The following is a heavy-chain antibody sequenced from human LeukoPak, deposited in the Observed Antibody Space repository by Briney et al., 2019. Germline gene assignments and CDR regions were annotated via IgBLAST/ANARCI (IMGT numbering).Heavy chain of an antibody. CDR3: ARDASLSWYPYYYGMDV. J-gene: IGHJ6*02. D-gene: IGHD6-13*01. V-gene: IGHV7-4-1*02. CDR1: GYTFTNYA. CDR2: INTNTGNP. Sequence: GASVKVSCKASGYTFTNYAMNWVRQAPGQGLEWMGWINTNTGNPTYAQGFTGRFGFSLDTSVTTAYLQISSLKAEDTAVYYCARDASLSWYPYYYGMDVWGQGTTVAVSS.